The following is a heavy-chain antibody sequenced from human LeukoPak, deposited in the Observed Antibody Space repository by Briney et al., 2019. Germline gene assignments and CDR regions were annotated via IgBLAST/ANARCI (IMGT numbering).Heavy chain of an antibody. V-gene: IGHV3-48*03. CDR3: ASRRQYYDILTGYLADWYFDL. Sequence: GGSLRLSCAASGFTFSSYEMNWVRQASGKGLEWVSYISSSGSTIYYADSVKGRFTISRDNAKNSLYLQMNSLRAEDTAVYYCASRRQYYDILTGYLADWYFDLWGRGTLVTVSS. J-gene: IGHJ2*01. D-gene: IGHD3-9*01. CDR1: GFTFSSYE. CDR2: ISSSGSTI.